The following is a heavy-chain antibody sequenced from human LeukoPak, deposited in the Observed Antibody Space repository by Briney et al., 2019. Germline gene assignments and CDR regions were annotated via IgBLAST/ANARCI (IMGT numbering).Heavy chain of an antibody. D-gene: IGHD5-18*01. CDR2: IKEDGSEK. V-gene: IGHV3-7*01. CDR1: RFTFSNYW. J-gene: IGHJ3*02. CDR3: ARGIGYPPNLAFDI. Sequence: GGSLRLSCAASRFTFSNYWMTWVRQAPGKGLEWVANIKEDGSEKYYVDSVKGRFTISRDNAKNSLYLQMNSLRAEDTAVYYCARGIGYPPNLAFDIWGQGTMVTVSS.